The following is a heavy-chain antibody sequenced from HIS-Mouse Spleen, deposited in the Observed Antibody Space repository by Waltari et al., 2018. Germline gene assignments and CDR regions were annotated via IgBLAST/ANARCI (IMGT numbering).Heavy chain of an antibody. J-gene: IGHJ5*02. V-gene: IGHV1-2*02. CDR1: GYTFTGYY. D-gene: IGHD6-19*01. CDR2: MTPNRGGT. Sequence: QVQLVQSGAEVKKPGASVKVSCKASGYTFTGYYMHRVRQAPGTGLEWMGWMTPNRGGTNYAKKFQGRVTMTRATSISTAYMELSRLRSDDTAVYYCARSGARYSSGWYDYWFDPWGQGTLVTVSS. CDR3: ARSGARYSSGWYDYWFDP.